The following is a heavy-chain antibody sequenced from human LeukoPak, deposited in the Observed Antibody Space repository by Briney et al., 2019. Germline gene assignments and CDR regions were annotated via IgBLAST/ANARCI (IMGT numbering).Heavy chain of an antibody. J-gene: IGHJ4*02. V-gene: IGHV4-31*03. CDR2: IHPSGTL. D-gene: IGHD3-22*01. CDR1: GASFSSGDQY. Sequence: SQTLSLTCTVSGASFSSGDQYWNWMRQSPGKGLEWIGSIHPSGTLYNNPSLESRVTMSMDTSKNQFSLNLNSVTAADTAVYFCSRGLDSRKLGYWGQGTLVTVSS. CDR3: SRGLDSRKLGY.